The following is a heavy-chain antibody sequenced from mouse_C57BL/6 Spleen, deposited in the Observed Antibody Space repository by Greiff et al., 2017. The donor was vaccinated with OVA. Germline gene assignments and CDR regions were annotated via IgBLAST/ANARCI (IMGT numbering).Heavy chain of an antibody. CDR3: ARHDGNYEEDFDY. J-gene: IGHJ2*01. D-gene: IGHD2-1*01. V-gene: IGHV5-6*01. Sequence: EVKLMESGGDLVKPGGSLKLSCAASGFTFSSYGMSWVRQTPDKRLEWVATISSGGSYTYYPDSVKGRFTISRDNAKNTLYLQMSSLKSEDTAMYYCARHDGNYEEDFDYWGQGTTLTVSS. CDR1: GFTFSSYG. CDR2: ISSGGSYT.